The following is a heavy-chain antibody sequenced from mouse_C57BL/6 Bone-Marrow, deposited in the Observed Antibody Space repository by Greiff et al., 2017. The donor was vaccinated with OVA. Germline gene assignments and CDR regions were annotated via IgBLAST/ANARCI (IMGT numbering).Heavy chain of an antibody. V-gene: IGHV1-59*01. Sequence: QVQLQQPGAELVRPGTSVKLSCKASGYTFTSYWMHWVKQRPGQGLEWIGVIDPSDSYTNYNQKFKGKATLTVDTSSSTAYMQLSSLTSEDSAVYYCARCERCLTGTNWYFDVWGTGTTVTVSS. CDR3: ARCERCLTGTNWYFDV. D-gene: IGHD4-1*01. CDR2: IDPSDSYT. J-gene: IGHJ1*03. CDR1: GYTFTSYW.